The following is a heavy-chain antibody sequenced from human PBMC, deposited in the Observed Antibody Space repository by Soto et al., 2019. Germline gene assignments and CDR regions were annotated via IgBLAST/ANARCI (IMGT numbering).Heavy chain of an antibody. Sequence: QVQLVESGGGVVQPGRSLRLSCAASGFTFSSYGMHWVRQAPGKGLEWVAVISYDGSNKYYADSVKGRFTISRDNSKNTLYLQMSSLRAEATAVYYCAKDSRGYSYGLLYDYYYGMDVWGQGTTVTVSS. CDR3: AKDSRGYSYGLLYDYYYGMDV. J-gene: IGHJ6*02. D-gene: IGHD5-18*01. V-gene: IGHV3-30*18. CDR2: ISYDGSNK. CDR1: GFTFSSYG.